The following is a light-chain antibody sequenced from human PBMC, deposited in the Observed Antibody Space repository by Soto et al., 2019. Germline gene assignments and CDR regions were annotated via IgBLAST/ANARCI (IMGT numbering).Light chain of an antibody. CDR2: RAS. Sequence: EIVLTQSPATLSLSPGEKATLSCGASQSIGSYLAWYQHKPGQPPRLLIYRASNRASGVPARFSGSGSGTGFTLTISSLEPEDFAVYYCQQRADWRTFGQGTKLEIK. J-gene: IGKJ2*01. CDR1: QSIGSY. CDR3: QQRADWRT. V-gene: IGKV3-11*01.